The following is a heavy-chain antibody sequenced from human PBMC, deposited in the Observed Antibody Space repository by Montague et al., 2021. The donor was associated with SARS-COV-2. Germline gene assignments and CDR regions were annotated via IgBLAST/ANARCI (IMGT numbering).Heavy chain of an antibody. CDR3: ARTPTRPLSLDS. J-gene: IGHJ4*02. V-gene: IGHV4-4*07. Sequence: ETLSLTCAVSGASITGFSWSWVRQPAGKGLEWIGRVTTSGTTNHSPSLRSRVTMSVDTSKNQFSLNLNSVTAADTAIYYCARTPTRPLSLDSWGQGTLVTVSS. D-gene: IGHD6-6*01. CDR1: GASITGFS. CDR2: VTTSGTT.